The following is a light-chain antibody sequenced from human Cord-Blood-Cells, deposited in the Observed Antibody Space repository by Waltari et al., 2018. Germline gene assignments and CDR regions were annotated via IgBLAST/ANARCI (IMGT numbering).Light chain of an antibody. CDR2: LGS. V-gene: IGKV2-28*01. CDR1: QSLLHSNGYNY. J-gene: IGKJ4*01. Sequence: DIVMTQSPLSLLVTPGEPASISCRSSQSLLHSNGYNYLDWYLQKPGQSPQLLIYLGSNRASAVPDRFSGRGSGTDFTLKISRVEAEDVGVYYCMQALQAPLTFGGGTKVEIK. CDR3: MQALQAPLT.